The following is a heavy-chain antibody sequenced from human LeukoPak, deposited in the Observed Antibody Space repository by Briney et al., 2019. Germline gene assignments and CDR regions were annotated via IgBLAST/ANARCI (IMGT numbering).Heavy chain of an antibody. D-gene: IGHD1-26*01. CDR1: GCSISSSSYY. CDR3: ARGGGLGAYYYYMDV. V-gene: IGHV4-39*07. Sequence: SETLSLTCTVSGCSISSSSYYWGWIRQPPGKGVGWIGSIYYSWSTNYNPSLKSRITISVDTSKNQFSLKLSSVTAADTAVYYCARGGGLGAYYYYMDVWGKGTTVAVSS. J-gene: IGHJ6*03. CDR2: IYYSWST.